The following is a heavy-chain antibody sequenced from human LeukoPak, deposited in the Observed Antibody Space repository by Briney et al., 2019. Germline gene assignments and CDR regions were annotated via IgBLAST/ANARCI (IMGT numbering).Heavy chain of an antibody. CDR1: GFTFSSYS. V-gene: IGHV3-48*04. CDR2: ISSSGSTI. J-gene: IGHJ4*02. D-gene: IGHD6-13*01. Sequence: GGSLRLSCAASGFTFSSYSMHWVRQAPGKGLEWVSHISSSGSTIHYADSVQGRFTISRDNAKNSLYLQMNSLRAEDMALYYCAKGSTIAAAGYFDYWGQGTLVTVSS. CDR3: AKGSTIAAAGYFDY.